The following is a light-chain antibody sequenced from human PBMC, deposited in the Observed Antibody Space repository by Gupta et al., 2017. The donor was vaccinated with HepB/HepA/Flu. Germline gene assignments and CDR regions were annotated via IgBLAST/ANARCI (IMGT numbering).Light chain of an antibody. J-gene: IGLJ2*01. CDR3: YSYAGTNILV. Sequence: QSALTQPRSASGSPGQSVTISCTGTSSDVGGYNYVSWYQQHPGKAPKLIIYDVNKRPSGVPDRFSASKSGNTASLTISGPQAEDEADYYCYSYAGTNILVFGGGTKVTVL. CDR2: DVN. V-gene: IGLV2-11*01. CDR1: SSDVGGYNY.